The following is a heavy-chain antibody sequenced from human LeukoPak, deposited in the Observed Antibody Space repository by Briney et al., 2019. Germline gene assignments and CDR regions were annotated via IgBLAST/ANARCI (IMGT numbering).Heavy chain of an antibody. J-gene: IGHJ4*02. CDR1: GFTVSNNY. D-gene: IGHD1-26*01. CDR2: VYSDVNT. V-gene: IGHV3-53*01. CDR3: ARGVLGLKPLDY. Sequence: GGSLRLSCAASGFTVSNNYMAWVRQAPGKGLEWVSFVYSDVNTYYADSVKGRFTISTDNSENKLYLQMNSLRAEDTAVYYCARGVLGLKPLDYWCQGTLVTVSA.